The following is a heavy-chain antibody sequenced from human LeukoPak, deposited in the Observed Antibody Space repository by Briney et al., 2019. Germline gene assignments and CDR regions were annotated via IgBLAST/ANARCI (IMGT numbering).Heavy chain of an antibody. CDR3: ARVHHSSSWGTDDC. Sequence: GGSLRLSCGASGFTFSIYWMTWVRQAPGKGLEWVANIKEDGSEKYYVDSVRGRFTISRDNAAHSLYLHLNSLRAEDTAVYYCARVHHSSSWGTDDCWGQGTLVTVSS. V-gene: IGHV3-7*01. J-gene: IGHJ4*02. CDR1: GFTFSIYW. D-gene: IGHD6-13*01. CDR2: IKEDGSEK.